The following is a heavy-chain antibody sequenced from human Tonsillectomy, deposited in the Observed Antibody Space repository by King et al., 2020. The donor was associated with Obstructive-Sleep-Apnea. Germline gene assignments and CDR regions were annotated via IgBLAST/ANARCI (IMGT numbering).Heavy chain of an antibody. J-gene: IGHJ4*02. D-gene: IGHD4-23*01. Sequence: QLQESGPGLVKPSQTLALTCTVSGGSISGGGYYWSWIRQPPGKGLEWIGDIYYSGSPHYHPSLKRRVTLSVDTSKNHFSLKLSSVTAADTAVYYRAGRPRPQAGGIDYWGQGTLITVSS. V-gene: IGHV4-31*03. CDR1: GGSISGGGYY. CDR2: IYYSGSP. CDR3: AGRPRPQAGGIDY.